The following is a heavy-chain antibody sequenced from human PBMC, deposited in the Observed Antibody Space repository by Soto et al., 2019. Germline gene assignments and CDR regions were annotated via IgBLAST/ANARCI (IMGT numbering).Heavy chain of an antibody. CDR3: ARDASYDSSGYGSPGHH. J-gene: IGHJ1*01. Sequence: SETLSLTCTVSGGSVRSGSYYWSWIRQPPGKGLQWIGYIFYSGSTNYNPSLKSRVTISVDTSKNQFSLKLSSVTAADTAVYYCARDASYDSSGYGSPGHHWGLGTLVTVSS. CDR1: GGSVRSGSYY. D-gene: IGHD3-22*01. V-gene: IGHV4-61*01. CDR2: IFYSGST.